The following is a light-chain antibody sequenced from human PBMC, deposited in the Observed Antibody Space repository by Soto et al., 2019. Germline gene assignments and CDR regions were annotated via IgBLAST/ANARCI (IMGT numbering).Light chain of an antibody. CDR3: AVWDDSLSALL. J-gene: IGLJ2*01. Sequence: QSVLTQPPSASGTPGQRVTISYSGGTSNIGTNPVNWYRQLPGTAPQLLLYSDVQRPSGVPDRVSGSKSGTSASLAIRGLQSEDEADYFCAVWDDSLSALLFGGGTKLTVL. V-gene: IGLV1-44*01. CDR2: SDV. CDR1: TSNIGTNP.